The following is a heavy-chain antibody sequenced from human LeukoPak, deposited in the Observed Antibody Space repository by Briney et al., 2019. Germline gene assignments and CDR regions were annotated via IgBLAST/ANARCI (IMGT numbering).Heavy chain of an antibody. V-gene: IGHV1-2*02. CDR1: GYTFTGYY. CDR2: INPNSGGT. J-gene: IGHJ5*02. Sequence: GASVKVSCKASGYTFTGYYMHWVRQAPGQGLEWMGWINPNSGGTNYAQKFQGRVTMTRDTSISTAYMELSRLRSDDTAVYYCARGGSTMVRGVTRLDWFDPWGQGTQVTVSS. D-gene: IGHD3-10*01. CDR3: ARGGSTMVRGVTRLDWFDP.